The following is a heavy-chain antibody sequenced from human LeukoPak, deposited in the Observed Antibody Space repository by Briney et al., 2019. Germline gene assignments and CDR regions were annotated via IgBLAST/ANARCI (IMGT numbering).Heavy chain of an antibody. V-gene: IGHV3-21*01. CDR3: AKEGPDTAMDYYYYYYYMDV. CDR1: GFTFTTYS. J-gene: IGHJ6*03. Sequence: GGSLRLSCEASGFTFTTYSMTWVRQAPGKGLEWVSIISSGSSAIFSADALKGRFTISRDDAKNLLYLDMNSLRAEDTAVYYCAKEGPDTAMDYYYYYYYMDVWGKGTTVTISS. D-gene: IGHD5-18*01. CDR2: ISSGSSAI.